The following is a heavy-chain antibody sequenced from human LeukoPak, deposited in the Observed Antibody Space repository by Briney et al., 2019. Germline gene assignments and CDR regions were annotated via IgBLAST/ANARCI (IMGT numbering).Heavy chain of an antibody. CDR3: ARWKMELQRNAFDF. CDR1: GFTFRTYW. CDR2: INRDGSEE. V-gene: IGHV3-7*01. D-gene: IGHD1-26*01. J-gene: IGHJ3*01. Sequence: GGSLRLSCAASGFTFRTYWMSWIRQAPGKGPEWVADINRDGSEEYYVQSVKGRFTVSRDNAQNAVFLQMTNLRADDTALYFSARWKMELQRNAFDFWGQGTVVTVSS.